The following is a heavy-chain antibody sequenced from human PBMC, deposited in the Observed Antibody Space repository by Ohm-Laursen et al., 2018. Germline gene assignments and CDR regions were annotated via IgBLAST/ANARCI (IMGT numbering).Heavy chain of an antibody. CDR2: ISYDGSNK. Sequence: SLRLSCAASGFTFSSYGMRWVRQAPGKGLEWVAVISYDGSNKYYADSVKGRFTISRDNSKNTLYLQMNSLRAEDTAVYYCAKTRWDYYDSSGYYPLDYWGQGTLVTVSS. D-gene: IGHD3-22*01. CDR3: AKTRWDYYDSSGYYPLDY. J-gene: IGHJ4*02. CDR1: GFTFSSYG. V-gene: IGHV3-30*18.